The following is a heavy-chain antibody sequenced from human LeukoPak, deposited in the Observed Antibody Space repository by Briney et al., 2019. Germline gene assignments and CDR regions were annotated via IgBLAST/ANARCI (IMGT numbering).Heavy chain of an antibody. J-gene: IGHJ3*02. CDR1: GYSISSGYY. V-gene: IGHV4-38-2*02. Sequence: SETLSLTCTVSGYSISSGYYWGWTRQPPGKGLEWIGSIYHSGSTYYNPSLKSRVTISVDTSKNQFSPKLSSVTAADTAVYYCYTPRYGSGSKSDAFDIWGQGTMVTVSS. CDR2: IYHSGST. CDR3: YTPRYGSGSKSDAFDI. D-gene: IGHD3-10*01.